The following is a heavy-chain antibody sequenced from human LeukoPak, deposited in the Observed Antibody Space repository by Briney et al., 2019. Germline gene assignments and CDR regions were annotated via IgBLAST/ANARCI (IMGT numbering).Heavy chain of an antibody. D-gene: IGHD3-16*02. CDR3: AKDLFGDYVWGTYRAIDT. V-gene: IGHV3-30*02. CDR2: TRYDGSNK. Sequence: GGSLRLPCAGSGFSISRYGMHWVRQPPGKGLEWVAFTRYDGSNKYFADSVKGRFTISRDNSKNTLYLQMQSLRLEDSAIYYCAKDLFGDYVWGTYRAIDTWGQGTLVTVSS. CDR1: GFSISRYG. J-gene: IGHJ4*02.